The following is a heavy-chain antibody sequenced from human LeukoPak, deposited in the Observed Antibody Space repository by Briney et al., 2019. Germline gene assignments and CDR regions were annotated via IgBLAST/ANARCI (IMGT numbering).Heavy chain of an antibody. V-gene: IGHV3-23*01. CDR3: ARTLFGFSYGKIDF. Sequence: GGSLRLSCAASGFTFPTYAMNWVRQAPGKGLEWVSGIGGSDGSTFYADSVKGRFTISRDNSKNTLYLQMNSLRAEDTAIYYCARTLFGFSYGKIDFWGQGTLVTVSS. CDR2: IGGSDGST. CDR1: GFTFPTYA. D-gene: IGHD5-18*01. J-gene: IGHJ4*02.